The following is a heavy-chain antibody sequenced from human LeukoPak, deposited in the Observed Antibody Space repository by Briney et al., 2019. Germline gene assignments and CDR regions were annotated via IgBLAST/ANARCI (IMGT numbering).Heavy chain of an antibody. CDR2: INPNSGGT. J-gene: IGHJ4*02. V-gene: IGHV1-2*02. D-gene: IGHD3-22*01. CDR3: ARGTYYYDSSGPY. Sequence: ASVKVSCKASGYTFTGYYMHWVRQAPGQGLEWMGWINPNSGGTNYAQKFQGRVTMTRDTSISTAYMELSRLRSDDTAVYYCARGTYYYDSSGPYWGQGTLVTVSS. CDR1: GYTFTGYY.